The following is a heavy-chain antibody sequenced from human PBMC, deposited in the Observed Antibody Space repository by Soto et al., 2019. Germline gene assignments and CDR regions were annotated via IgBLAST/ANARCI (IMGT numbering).Heavy chain of an antibody. CDR1: GGTFSNFV. J-gene: IGHJ5*02. Sequence: GASVKVSCKASGGTFSNFVISWVRQAPGQGLEWMGGNIPIFGTANYAQRFQGRVTITRDTSASTAYIQLSSLRSEDTAVYYCARRGTVVFPQDWFDPWGQGTLVTVSS. CDR2: NIPIFGTA. CDR3: ARRGTVVFPQDWFDP. V-gene: IGHV1-69*05. D-gene: IGHD3-10*01.